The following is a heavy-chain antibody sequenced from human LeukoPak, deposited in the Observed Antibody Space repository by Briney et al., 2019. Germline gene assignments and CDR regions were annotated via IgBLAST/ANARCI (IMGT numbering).Heavy chain of an antibody. J-gene: IGHJ6*03. D-gene: IGHD6-13*01. Sequence: GESLKISCEGSGYSFTSYWIGWVRQMPGKGLEWMVIIYPGDSDTRYSPSFQGQVTISADKSISTAYLQWSSLKASDTAMYYCARRIAAAGTSGGYYYYMDVWGKGTTVTVSS. CDR2: IYPGDSDT. CDR3: ARRIAAAGTSGGYYYYMDV. CDR1: GYSFTSYW. V-gene: IGHV5-51*01.